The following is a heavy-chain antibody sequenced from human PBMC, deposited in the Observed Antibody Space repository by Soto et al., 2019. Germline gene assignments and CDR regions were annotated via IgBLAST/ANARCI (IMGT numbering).Heavy chain of an antibody. J-gene: IGHJ4*02. V-gene: IGHV1-2*02. D-gene: IGHD3-22*01. Sequence: ASVKVSCKASGYTFAGYYMHWVRQAPGQGLEWMGWINPNSGGTNYAQKFQGRVTMTRDTSISTAYMELSRLRSDDTAVYYCAREDSGVMIVIGLDYWGQGTLVTVSS. CDR1: GYTFAGYY. CDR3: AREDSGVMIVIGLDY. CDR2: INPNSGGT.